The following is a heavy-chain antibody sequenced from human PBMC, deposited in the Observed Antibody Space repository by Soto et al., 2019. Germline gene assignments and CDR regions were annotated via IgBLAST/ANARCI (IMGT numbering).Heavy chain of an antibody. CDR2: ISGSGGST. J-gene: IGHJ5*02. V-gene: IGHV3-23*01. CDR1: GFTFSSYA. Sequence: GGSLRLSCAASGFTFSSYAMSWVRQAPGKGLEWVSAISGSGGSTYYADSVKGRFTISRDNSKNTLYLQMNSLRAEDTAVYYCAKAEAQNPGIAVAGTFDPWGQGTLVTAPQ. D-gene: IGHD6-19*01. CDR3: AKAEAQNPGIAVAGTFDP.